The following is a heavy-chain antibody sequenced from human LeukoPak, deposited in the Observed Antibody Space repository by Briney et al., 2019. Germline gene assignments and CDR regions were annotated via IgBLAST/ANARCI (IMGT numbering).Heavy chain of an antibody. CDR1: GFTFSSYE. CDR2: ISDGGRTI. D-gene: IGHD6-19*01. J-gene: IGHJ5*02. CDR3: VRDHSGWSLDP. V-gene: IGHV3-48*03. Sequence: GGSLRLSCAASGFTFSSYEMNWVRQAPGKGLEWVSYISDGGRTIYYADSVKGRFTMSRDNAKNSLFLQMNSLRAEDTAVYYCVRDHSGWSLDPWGQGTLVTVSS.